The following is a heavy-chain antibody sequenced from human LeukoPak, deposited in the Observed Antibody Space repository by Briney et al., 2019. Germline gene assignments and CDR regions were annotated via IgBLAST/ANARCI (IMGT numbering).Heavy chain of an antibody. D-gene: IGHD4-17*01. V-gene: IGHV3-23*01. CDR1: GFTFSSYA. CDR2: IRGSGGST. J-gene: IGHJ3*02. CDR3: AIQDGDSADDAFDI. Sequence: GGSLRLSCAASGFTFSSYAMSWVRQGPGKGLEWVSGIRGSGGSTYYADSVKGRFTISRDNSKNTLYLQMNSLRAEDTAVYYCAIQDGDSADDAFDIWGQGTMVTVSS.